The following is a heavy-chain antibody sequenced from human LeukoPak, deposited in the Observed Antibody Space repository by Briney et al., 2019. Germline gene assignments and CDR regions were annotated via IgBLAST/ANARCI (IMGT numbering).Heavy chain of an antibody. J-gene: IGHJ6*02. CDR3: ARDQLWSTYYYYGMDV. D-gene: IGHD5-18*01. CDR1: GYTFTSYY. CDR2: INPSGGST. Sequence: ASMKVSCKASGYTFTSYYMHWVRQAPGQGLEWMGIINPSGGSTSYAQKFQGRVTMTRDTSTSTVYMELSSLRSEDTAVYYCARDQLWSTYYYYGMDVWGQGTTVTVSS. V-gene: IGHV1-46*01.